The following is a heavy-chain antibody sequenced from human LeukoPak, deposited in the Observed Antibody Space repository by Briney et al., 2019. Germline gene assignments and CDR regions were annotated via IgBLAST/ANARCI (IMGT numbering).Heavy chain of an antibody. D-gene: IGHD6-13*01. CDR3: ASSYSSSWYR. J-gene: IGHJ5*02. Sequence: SETLSLTCTVSGGSISSSGYYWGWIRQPPGKGLEWIGSIYYSGSTYYNPSLKSRVTISVDTSKNQFSLKLSSVTAADTAVYYCASSYSSSWYRWGQGTLVTVSS. CDR2: IYYSGST. V-gene: IGHV4-39*07. CDR1: GGSISSSGYY.